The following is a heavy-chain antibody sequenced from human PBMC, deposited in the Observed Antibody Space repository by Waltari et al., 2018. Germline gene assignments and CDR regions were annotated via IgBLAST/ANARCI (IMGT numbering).Heavy chain of an antibody. CDR3: ARGVLCGSTTCYLGYGMDV. CDR1: GGSFSGYY. J-gene: IGHJ6*02. Sequence: QVQLQQWGAGLLKPSETLSLTCAVYGGSFSGYYWSWIRQPPGTGLEWIGEINHSGSTNYNPSLKSRVTMSVDTSKNQFSLKLSSVTAADTAVYYCARGVLCGSTTCYLGYGMDVWGQGTTVTVSS. CDR2: INHSGST. D-gene: IGHD2-2*01. V-gene: IGHV4-34*01.